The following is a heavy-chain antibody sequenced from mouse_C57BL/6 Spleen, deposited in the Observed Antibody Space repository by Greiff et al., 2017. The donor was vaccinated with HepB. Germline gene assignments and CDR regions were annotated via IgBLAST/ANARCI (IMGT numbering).Heavy chain of an antibody. CDR2: ISSGSSTI. CDR3: ARDGNEGYYYAMDY. Sequence: EVMLVESGGGLVKPGGSLKLSCAASGFTFSDYGMHWVRQAPEKGLEWVAYISSGSSTIYYADTVKGRFTISRDNAKNTLFLQMTSLRSEDTAMYYCARDGNEGYYYAMDYWGQGTSVTVSS. D-gene: IGHD2-1*01. CDR1: GFTFSDYG. V-gene: IGHV5-17*01. J-gene: IGHJ4*01.